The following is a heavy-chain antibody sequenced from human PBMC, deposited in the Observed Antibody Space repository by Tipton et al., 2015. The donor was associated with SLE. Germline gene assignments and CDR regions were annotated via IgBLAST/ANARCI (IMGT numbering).Heavy chain of an antibody. J-gene: IGHJ4*02. CDR1: GDSISSDYY. CDR3: ARHLGASFDF. CDR2: IHDSGAT. Sequence: TLSLTCTVSGDSISSDYYWSWIRQHPGKGLEWIGYIHDSGATFYNPSLRSRSAISVDTSQNQFSLRLTSVTAADTAVYYCARHLGASFDFWGQGILVTVSS. V-gene: IGHV4-31*03.